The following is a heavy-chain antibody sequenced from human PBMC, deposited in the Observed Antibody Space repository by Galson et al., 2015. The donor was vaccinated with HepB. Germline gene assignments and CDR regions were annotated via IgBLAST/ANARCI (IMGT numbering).Heavy chain of an antibody. CDR3: AREKIGGGYSGYDSRDQYYYYYYGMDV. CDR2: IIPILGIA. V-gene: IGHV1-69*04. J-gene: IGHJ6*02. Sequence: SVKVSCKASGGTFSSYTISWVRQAPGQGLEWMGRIIPILGIANYAQKFQGRVTITADKSTSTAYMELSSLRSEDTAVYYCAREKIGGGYSGYDSRDQYYYYYYGMDVWGQGTTVTVSS. CDR1: GGTFSSYT. D-gene: IGHD5-12*01.